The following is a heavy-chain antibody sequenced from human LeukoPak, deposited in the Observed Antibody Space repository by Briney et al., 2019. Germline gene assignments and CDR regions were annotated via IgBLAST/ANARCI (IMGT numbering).Heavy chain of an antibody. CDR3: AKDLSGDYWGREYFDY. Sequence: AGRSLRLSCAASGFTFSSYGMHWVRQAPGKGLEWVAFIRYDGSNKYYADSVKGRFTISRDNSKNTLYLQMNSLRAEDTAVYYCAKDLSGDYWGREYFDYWGQGTPVTVSS. CDR2: IRYDGSNK. J-gene: IGHJ4*02. CDR1: GFTFSSYG. D-gene: IGHD4-17*01. V-gene: IGHV3-30*02.